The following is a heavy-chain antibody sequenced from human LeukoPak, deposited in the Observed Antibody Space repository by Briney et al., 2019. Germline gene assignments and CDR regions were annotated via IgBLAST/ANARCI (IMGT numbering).Heavy chain of an antibody. Sequence: SETLSLTCTVSGGSISSYYWSWIRQPPGKGLEWIGYIYYSGSTNYNPSLKSRVTISVDTSKNQFSLKLSSVTAADTAVYYCARDRRWFGDFWFDPWGQGTLVTVSS. CDR1: GGSISSYY. D-gene: IGHD3-10*01. CDR3: ARDRRWFGDFWFDP. CDR2: IYYSGST. V-gene: IGHV4-59*01. J-gene: IGHJ5*02.